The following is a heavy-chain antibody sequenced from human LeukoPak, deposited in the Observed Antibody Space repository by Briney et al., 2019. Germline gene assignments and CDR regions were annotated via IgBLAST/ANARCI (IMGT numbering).Heavy chain of an antibody. V-gene: IGHV3-23*01. CDR1: GFAFSRQD. D-gene: IGHD6-19*01. J-gene: IGHJ4*02. CDR2: ISDSGDRT. CDR3: AKDARRSSGWFFFDH. Sequence: GGSLRLSCAASGFAFSRQDMGWVRQAPGKGLEWVSGISDSGDRTYYADSVKGRFAISRDNSKNTLYLQMNSLRAEDTAVYYCAKDARRSSGWFFFDHWGQGTLVTVSS.